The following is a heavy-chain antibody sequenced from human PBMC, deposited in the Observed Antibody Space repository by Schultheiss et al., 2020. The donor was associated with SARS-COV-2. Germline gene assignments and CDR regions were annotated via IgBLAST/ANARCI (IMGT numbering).Heavy chain of an antibody. V-gene: IGHV3-23*01. CDR2: INSSGGSS. CDR1: GFTFRNYW. J-gene: IGHJ4*02. CDR3: ASVGYITSMDY. Sequence: GGSLRLSCAASGFTFRNYWMHWVRQAPGKGLEWVSGINSSGGSSYYIDSVKGRFTISRDNSKNTLYLQMSSLRVEDTAVYYCASVGYITSMDYWGQGTPVTVSS. D-gene: IGHD6-6*01.